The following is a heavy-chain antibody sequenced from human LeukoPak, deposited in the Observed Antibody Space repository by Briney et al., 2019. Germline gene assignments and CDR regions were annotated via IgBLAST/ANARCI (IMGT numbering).Heavy chain of an antibody. Sequence: SVTLSLTCTVSGGSVSSGTEYWNSIRQPRGRGVERIEYVFYTVTTNYTPSLVSRVTISVDTSKNQFSLKLDSVTAADTAVYFCGREPCRGGSCGFVEVWGQGTTVTVSS. D-gene: IGHD2-15*01. V-gene: IGHV4-61*01. CDR1: GGSVSSGTEY. J-gene: IGHJ6*02. CDR2: VFYTVTT. CDR3: GREPCRGGSCGFVEV.